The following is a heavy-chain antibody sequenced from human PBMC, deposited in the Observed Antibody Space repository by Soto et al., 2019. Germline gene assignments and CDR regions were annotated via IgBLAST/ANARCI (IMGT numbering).Heavy chain of an antibody. Sequence: QVQLVESGGGVVQPGRSLRLTCAASGFTFSSNGMHWVRQAPGKGLEWVALVAYDGSKTYYGDSVRGRFTISRDNSENTLYLQMNSLTAEDTAVYYCARWVGGSMYDNSGKYDSWCQGTLVTVSS. J-gene: IGHJ5*01. CDR1: GFTFSSNG. CDR3: ARWVGGSMYDNSGKYDS. D-gene: IGHD3-22*01. CDR2: VAYDGSKT. V-gene: IGHV3-30*03.